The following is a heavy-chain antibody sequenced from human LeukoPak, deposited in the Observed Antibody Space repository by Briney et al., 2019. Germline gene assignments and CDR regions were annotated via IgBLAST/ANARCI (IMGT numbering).Heavy chain of an antibody. D-gene: IGHD6-19*01. V-gene: IGHV4-59*01. CDR2: IYYSGTT. CDR1: GGSISSYY. Sequence: SETLSLTCTVSGGSISSYYWSWIRQPPGKGLEWIGYIYYSGTTNYNPSLKSRVTISVDTSNNQFALKLSSVTAADTAMYYCTRDGWSLDYWGQGTLVTVSS. CDR3: TRDGWSLDY. J-gene: IGHJ4*02.